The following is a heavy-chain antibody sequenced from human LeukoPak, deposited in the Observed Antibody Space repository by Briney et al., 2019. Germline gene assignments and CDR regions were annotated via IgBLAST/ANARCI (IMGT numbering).Heavy chain of an antibody. J-gene: IGHJ4*02. V-gene: IGHV3-23*01. CDR3: AKRGVVIRVILVGFHKEAYYFDS. CDR2: ISDSGGRT. D-gene: IGHD3-22*01. CDR1: GITLSNYG. Sequence: GGSLRLSCAVSGITLSNYGMSWGRQAPGKGLEWVAGISDSGGRTNYADSVKGRFTISRDNPKNTLYLQMNSLRAEDTAVYFCAKRGVVIRVILVGFHKEAYYFDSWGQGALVTVSS.